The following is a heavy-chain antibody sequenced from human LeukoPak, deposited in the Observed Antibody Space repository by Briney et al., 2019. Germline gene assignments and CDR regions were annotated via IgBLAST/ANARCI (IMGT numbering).Heavy chain of an antibody. CDR3: ARKSPSGQTDY. V-gene: IGHV3-13*01. CDR1: GFTFSNYD. Sequence: PGGSLRLSCAASGFTFSNYDMHWVRQVTGKGLEWASAIGTAGDTYYPGSVKGRFTISRENAKNSLYLQMNSLRAGDTAVYYCARKSPSGQTDYWGQGTLVTVSS. CDR2: IGTAGDT. D-gene: IGHD6-19*01. J-gene: IGHJ4*02.